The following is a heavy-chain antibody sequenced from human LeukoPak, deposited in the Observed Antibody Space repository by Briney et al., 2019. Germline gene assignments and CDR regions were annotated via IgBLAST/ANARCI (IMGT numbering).Heavy chain of an antibody. CDR1: GFTFDDYA. Sequence: GGSLRLSCAASGFTFDDYAMHWVRQAPGKGLEWVSGISWNGGSIGYADSVKGRFTISRDNAKNSLYLQMNSLRAEDTALYYCAKDSSADTTGTTDYWGQGTLVTVSS. J-gene: IGHJ4*02. CDR3: AKDSSADTTGTTDY. CDR2: ISWNGGSI. V-gene: IGHV3-9*01. D-gene: IGHD1-1*01.